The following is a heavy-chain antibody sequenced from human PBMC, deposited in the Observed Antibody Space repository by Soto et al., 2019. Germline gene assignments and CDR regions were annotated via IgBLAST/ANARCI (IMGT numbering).Heavy chain of an antibody. Sequence: EVQLLESGGGLVQPGGSLRLSCAASGFTFSSYAMSWVRQAPGKGLEWVSAISGSGGSTYYADSVKGRFTISRDNSKNTLDLQMNSLRAEDTAVYYCAKDRGPRYYYYGMDVWGQGTTVTVSS. D-gene: IGHD3-10*01. CDR1: GFTFSSYA. V-gene: IGHV3-23*01. J-gene: IGHJ6*02. CDR2: ISGSGGST. CDR3: AKDRGPRYYYYGMDV.